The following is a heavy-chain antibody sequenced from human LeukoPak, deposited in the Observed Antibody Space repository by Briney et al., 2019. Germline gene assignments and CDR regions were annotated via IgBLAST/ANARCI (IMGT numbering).Heavy chain of an antibody. CDR2: ISSSASTI. V-gene: IGHV3-11*04. Sequence: GGSLRLSCAASGFTFSDYYMSWIRQAPGKGLEWVSYISSSASTIYYADSVKGRFTVFRDNAKNSLYLQMNSLRAEDTAVYYCARDQADGGPIAFDIWGQGTMVTVSS. D-gene: IGHD3-10*01. CDR1: GFTFSDYY. J-gene: IGHJ3*02. CDR3: ARDQADGGPIAFDI.